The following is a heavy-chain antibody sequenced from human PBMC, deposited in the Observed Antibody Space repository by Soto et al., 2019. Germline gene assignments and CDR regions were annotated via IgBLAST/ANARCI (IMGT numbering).Heavy chain of an antibody. V-gene: IGHV1-8*01. CDR2: MNPNSGNT. CDR3: ARDIVVVVANMEYDAFDI. D-gene: IGHD2-15*01. CDR1: GYTFTSYD. Sequence: ASVKVSCKASGYTFTSYDINWVRQATGQGLEWMGWMNPNSGNTGYAQKFQGRVTMTRNTSISTAYMELSSLRSEDTAVYYCARDIVVVVANMEYDAFDIWGQGTMVTVS. J-gene: IGHJ3*02.